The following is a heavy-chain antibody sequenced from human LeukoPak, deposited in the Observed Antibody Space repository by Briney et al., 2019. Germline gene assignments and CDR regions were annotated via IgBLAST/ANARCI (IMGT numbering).Heavy chain of an antibody. Sequence: ASVKVSCKASGYTFTGYYMHWVRQAPGQGLERMGWINPNSGGTNYAQKFQGRVTMTRDTSISTAYMELSRLRSDDTAVYYCARGAVLMVYAINEGNWFDPWGQGTLVTVSS. J-gene: IGHJ5*02. CDR1: GYTFTGYY. D-gene: IGHD2-8*01. CDR3: ARGAVLMVYAINEGNWFDP. CDR2: INPNSGGT. V-gene: IGHV1-2*02.